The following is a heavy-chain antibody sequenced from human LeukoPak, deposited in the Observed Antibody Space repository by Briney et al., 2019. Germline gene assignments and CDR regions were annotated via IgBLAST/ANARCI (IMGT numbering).Heavy chain of an antibody. D-gene: IGHD6-13*01. CDR1: GYSFVGYG. J-gene: IGHJ4*02. CDR2: FNPENGNT. CDR3: ARDIAAAGTGY. Sequence: ASVKVSCKASGYSFVGYGITWVRQAPGQGLEWMGWFNPENGNTNYAQKVQGRVTMTADTSTSTSYMELRSLRSDDTAVYWCARDIAAAGTGYWGQGTLVTVSS. V-gene: IGHV1-18*01.